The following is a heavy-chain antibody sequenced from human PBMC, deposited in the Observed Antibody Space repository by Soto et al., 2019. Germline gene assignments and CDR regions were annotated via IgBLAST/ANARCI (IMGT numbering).Heavy chain of an antibody. Sequence: QVQLVQSGAEVKKPGASVKVSCKASGYTFTSYYMHWVRQAPGQGLEWMGIINPSGGSTSYAQKCQGRVTMTRDTSTSTVYMELSSLRSEDTAVYYCAKNTVTTSYSYYYGMDVWGQGTTVTVSS. D-gene: IGHD4-17*01. J-gene: IGHJ6*02. V-gene: IGHV1-46*01. CDR3: AKNTVTTSYSYYYGMDV. CDR1: GYTFTSYY. CDR2: INPSGGST.